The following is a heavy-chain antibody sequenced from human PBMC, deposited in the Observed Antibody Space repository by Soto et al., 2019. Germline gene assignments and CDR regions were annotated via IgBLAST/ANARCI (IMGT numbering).Heavy chain of an antibody. CDR3: ARGPSSGAFDY. Sequence: QVQFVQSGAEVKKPGASVQVSCKASGYTFTTYYLHWMRQAPGQRLEWMGWINPDNGNTRYSQNFQGRVTLTRDTSANSVYMELSSVTSEDTAMYYCARGPSSGAFDYWGQGTLVTVSS. D-gene: IGHD3-10*01. V-gene: IGHV1-3*01. J-gene: IGHJ4*02. CDR1: GYTFTTYY. CDR2: INPDNGNT.